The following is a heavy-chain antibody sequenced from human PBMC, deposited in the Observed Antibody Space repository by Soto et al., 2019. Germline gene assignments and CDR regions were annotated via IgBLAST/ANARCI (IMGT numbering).Heavy chain of an antibody. CDR2: IRSKAYGGTT. Sequence: PGGSLRLSCTASGFTFGDYAMSWFRQAPGRGLEWVGFIRSKAYGGTTEYAASVKGRFTISRDDSKSIAYLQMNSLKTEDTAVYYCTRSVHLSTPVPYYFDYWGQGTLVTVSS. CDR3: TRSVHLSTPVPYYFDY. J-gene: IGHJ4*02. CDR1: GFTFGDYA. V-gene: IGHV3-49*03.